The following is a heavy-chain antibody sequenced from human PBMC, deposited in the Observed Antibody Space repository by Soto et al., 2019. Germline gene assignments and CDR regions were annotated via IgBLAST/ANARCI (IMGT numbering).Heavy chain of an antibody. D-gene: IGHD3-10*01. V-gene: IGHV1-3*01. CDR1: GYTFTGFA. CDR3: ARESLWFGELLSYFDY. CDR2: INAGNGNT. Sequence: QVQLVQSGAEVKKPGASVKVSCKASGYTFTGFALHWVRQAPGQRLEWMGWINAGNGNTRYSQKFQGRVTITSDTXANXAYMELSSLRSEDTAVYYCARESLWFGELLSYFDYWGQGTLVTVSS. J-gene: IGHJ4*02.